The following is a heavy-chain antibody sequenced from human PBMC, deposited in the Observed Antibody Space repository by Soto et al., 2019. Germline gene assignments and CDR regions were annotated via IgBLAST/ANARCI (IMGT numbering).Heavy chain of an antibody. V-gene: IGHV4-34*01. CDR3: ARATDGAAPTHCFDP. Sequence: QVQLQQWGAGLLKPSETLSLTCAVYGGSFSAYYWSWIRQPPGKGLEWIGEINHSGSTNYNPSLRRRVTISVDTSKNQFSLKLPSVTAADTAIYDCARATDGAAPTHCFDPWGQGTLVTVSS. CDR1: GGSFSAYY. J-gene: IGHJ5*02. CDR2: INHSGST. D-gene: IGHD4-17*01.